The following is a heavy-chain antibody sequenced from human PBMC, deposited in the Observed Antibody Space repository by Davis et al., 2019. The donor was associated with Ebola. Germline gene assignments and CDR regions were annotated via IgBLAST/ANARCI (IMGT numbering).Heavy chain of an antibody. Sequence: ASVKVSCKASGYTFSTYAMHWVRQAPGQRLEWMGWINAGNGNTKYSQELQGRVSIIRDTSASTAYMELSSLRSEDTAVYYCARGGTGCSGGSCRYYYYGMDVWGQGTTVTVSS. D-gene: IGHD2-15*01. CDR1: GYTFSTYA. V-gene: IGHV1-3*01. J-gene: IGHJ6*02. CDR3: ARGGTGCSGGSCRYYYYGMDV. CDR2: INAGNGNT.